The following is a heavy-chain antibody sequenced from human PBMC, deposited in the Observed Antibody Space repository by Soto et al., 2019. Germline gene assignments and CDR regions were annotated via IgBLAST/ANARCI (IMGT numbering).Heavy chain of an antibody. V-gene: IGHV1-69*12. CDR1: GGTFSSYT. Sequence: QVQLVQSGAAVKKPGSSVTVSCKASGGTFSSYTISWVRQAPGQGLEWMGGIIPIFGTANYAQKFQGRVTITADESTSTAYMELSSLRSEGTAVYYCARGNHRWLQLWYFDLWGRGTLVTVSS. CDR3: ARGNHRWLQLWYFDL. J-gene: IGHJ2*01. CDR2: IIPIFGTA. D-gene: IGHD5-12*01.